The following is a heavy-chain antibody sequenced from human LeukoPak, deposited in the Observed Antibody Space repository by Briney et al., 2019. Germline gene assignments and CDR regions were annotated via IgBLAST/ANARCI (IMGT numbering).Heavy chain of an antibody. CDR2: INHSGST. CDR1: GGSFSGYY. Sequence: KPSETLSLTCAVYGGSFSGYYWSWIRQPPGKGLEWIGEINHSGSTNYNPSLKSRVTISVDTSKNQFSLKLSSVTAADTAVYYCARYDILTGRLNFDYWGQGTLVTVSS. D-gene: IGHD3-9*01. CDR3: ARYDILTGRLNFDY. V-gene: IGHV4-34*01. J-gene: IGHJ4*02.